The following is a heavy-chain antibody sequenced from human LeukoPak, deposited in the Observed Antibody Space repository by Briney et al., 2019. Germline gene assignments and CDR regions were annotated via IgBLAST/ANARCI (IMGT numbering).Heavy chain of an antibody. CDR1: GFTFSGYW. V-gene: IGHV3-74*01. CDR2: ISPDGSTT. J-gene: IGHJ6*02. D-gene: IGHD3-22*01. Sequence: GGSLRLSCAASGFTFSGYWMHWVRQAPGKGLVWVSLISPDGSTTDYADSVKGRFTISRDNAKNTLYLQMNSLRAEDTAVYYCARDKAYYYDSSGYYYPLDYYYGMDVWGQGTTVTVSS. CDR3: ARDKAYYYDSSGYYYPLDYYYGMDV.